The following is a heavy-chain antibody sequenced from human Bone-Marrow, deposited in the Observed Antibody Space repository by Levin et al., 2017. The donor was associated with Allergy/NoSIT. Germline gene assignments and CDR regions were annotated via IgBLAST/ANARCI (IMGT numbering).Heavy chain of an antibody. CDR1: GFNFSTYN. Sequence: KPGGSLRLSCAASGFNFSTYNMNWVRQAPGKGLEWVSSITRSSDYMYYADSVKGRFTISRDNSRNTLYLEMNILRAEDTAVYYCARERITGTTWGGIYGMDVWGQGTTVTVSS. CDR3: ARERITGTTWGGIYGMDV. D-gene: IGHD1-7*01. V-gene: IGHV3-21*04. CDR2: ITRSSDYM. J-gene: IGHJ6*02.